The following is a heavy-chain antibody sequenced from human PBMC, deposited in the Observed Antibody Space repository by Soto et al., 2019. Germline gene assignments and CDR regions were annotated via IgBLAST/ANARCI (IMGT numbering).Heavy chain of an antibody. Sequence: GASVKVSCKASGYTFTTSFIHWVRQVPGQGLEWVGIINPSGGSTNYAQKFQGRVVLTRDNAKNSLYLQMNSLRVEDTAVYYCARHTSGWHYYDYWGQGTPVTVSS. V-gene: IGHV1-46*01. CDR1: GYTFTTSF. D-gene: IGHD6-19*01. CDR3: ARHTSGWHYYDY. CDR2: INPSGGST. J-gene: IGHJ4*02.